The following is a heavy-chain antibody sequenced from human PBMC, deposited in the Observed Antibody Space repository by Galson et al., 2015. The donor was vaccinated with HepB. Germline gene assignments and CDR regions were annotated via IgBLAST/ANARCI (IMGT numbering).Heavy chain of an antibody. Sequence: SLRLSCAASGFTFSSYGMHWVRQAPGKGLEWVAVISYDGSNKYYADSVKGRFTISRDNSKNTLYLQMNSLRAEDTAVYYCANDRVRGYYDSSGLGVDYWGQGTLVTVSS. J-gene: IGHJ4*02. D-gene: IGHD3-22*01. V-gene: IGHV3-30*18. CDR1: GFTFSSYG. CDR2: ISYDGSNK. CDR3: ANDRVRGYYDSSGLGVDY.